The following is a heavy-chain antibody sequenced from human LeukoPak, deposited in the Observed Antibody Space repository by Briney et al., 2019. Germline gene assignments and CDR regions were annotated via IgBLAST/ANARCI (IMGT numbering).Heavy chain of an antibody. V-gene: IGHV4-38-2*02. D-gene: IGHD6-13*01. CDR3: AREGDSNSVGWFDP. J-gene: IGHJ5*02. Sequence: SETLSLTCTVSGYSISSGYYWGWIRQPPGKGPEWIGSIYHRGSTYYNPSLKSRVTISVDTSKNQFSLKLSSVTAADTAVYYCAREGDSNSVGWFDPWGQGTLVTVSS. CDR1: GYSISSGYY. CDR2: IYHRGST.